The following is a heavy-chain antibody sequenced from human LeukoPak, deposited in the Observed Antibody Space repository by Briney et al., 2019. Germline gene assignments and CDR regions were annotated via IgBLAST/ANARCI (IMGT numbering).Heavy chain of an antibody. CDR3: ASRSYDFWSGYYYYYMDV. Sequence: SETLSLTCTVSGGSISSYYWGWIRQPPGKGLEWIGSIHYSGSTYYNPSLKSRVTISVDTSKNQFSLKLSSVTAADTAVYYCASRSYDFWSGYYYYYMDVWGKGTTVTVSS. CDR1: GGSISSYY. D-gene: IGHD3-3*01. V-gene: IGHV4-39*01. CDR2: IHYSGST. J-gene: IGHJ6*03.